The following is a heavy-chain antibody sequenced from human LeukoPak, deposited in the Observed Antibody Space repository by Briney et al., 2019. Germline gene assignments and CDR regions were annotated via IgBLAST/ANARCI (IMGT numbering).Heavy chain of an antibody. V-gene: IGHV4-59*01. Sequence: SETLSLTCTVSDDSITMYYWTWIRQPPGKGLEWIGYVDHTGSTKFNPSLNGRVSISRGTSKNFFSLRLRSVTAADTAVYFCARGRVSSSTWYSTYYYFFYMGFWGKGTTVTVSS. D-gene: IGHD4-11*01. CDR2: VDHTGST. J-gene: IGHJ6*03. CDR1: DDSITMYY. CDR3: ARGRVSSSTWYSTYYYFFYMGF.